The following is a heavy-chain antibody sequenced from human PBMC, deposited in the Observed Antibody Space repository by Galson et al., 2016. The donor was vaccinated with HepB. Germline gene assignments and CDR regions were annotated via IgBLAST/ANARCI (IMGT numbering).Heavy chain of an antibody. J-gene: IGHJ6*03. CDR3: ARDYYDSPWSMDV. Sequence: TLSLTCTVSGGSISSGGYYCSWIRHHPGKGLECIGYIYCSGSTYYNPSIKSRVTISVDTSKNQFSLTLSSVTAADTAVYFCARDYYDSPWSMDVWGKGTAVTVSS. V-gene: IGHV4-31*03. D-gene: IGHD1-26*01. CDR1: GGSISSGGYY. CDR2: IYCSGST.